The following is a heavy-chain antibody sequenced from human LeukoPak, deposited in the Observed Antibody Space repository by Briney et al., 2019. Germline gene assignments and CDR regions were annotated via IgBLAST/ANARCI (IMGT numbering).Heavy chain of an antibody. Sequence: TGGSLRLSCVASGFTVSTNYMTWVRQSPGKGLEWVSVIYNNDRTYYADSVKGRFTISRESSKNTLYLQMNSLRAEDTAVYYCASRQMDYFDYWGQGTLVTVSS. CDR2: IYNNDRT. J-gene: IGHJ4*02. CDR3: ASRQMDYFDY. CDR1: GFTVSTNY. V-gene: IGHV3-53*01. D-gene: IGHD5-24*01.